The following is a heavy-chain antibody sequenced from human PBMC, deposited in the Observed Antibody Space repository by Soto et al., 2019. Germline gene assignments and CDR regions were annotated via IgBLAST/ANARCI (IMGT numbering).Heavy chain of an antibody. CDR2: IWYDGSDT. CDR1: GFTFSSYG. Sequence: QVQLVESGGGVVQPGRSLRLSCAASGFTFSSYGMHWVRQAPGKGLEWGAIIWYDGSDTSYADSVKGRFTISRDNSKNTLYLQMNSLRAEDTAVYYCAREVGGHAGLQGRFDYWGQGTLVTVSS. J-gene: IGHJ4*02. CDR3: AREVGGHAGLQGRFDY. D-gene: IGHD3-3*01. V-gene: IGHV3-33*01.